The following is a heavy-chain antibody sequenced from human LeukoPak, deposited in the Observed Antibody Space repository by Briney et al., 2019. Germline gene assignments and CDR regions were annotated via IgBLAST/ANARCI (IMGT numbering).Heavy chain of an antibody. CDR3: ARGSDMVRGTFDY. CDR1: GGPISSSSYY. Sequence: PSETLSLTCIVSGGPISSSSYYWGWIRQPPGKGLEWIGYIYYSGSTYYNPSLKSRVTISVDRSKNQFSLKLSSVTAADTAVYYCARGSDMVRGTFDYWGQGTLVTVSS. V-gene: IGHV4-39*07. CDR2: IYYSGST. J-gene: IGHJ4*02. D-gene: IGHD3-10*01.